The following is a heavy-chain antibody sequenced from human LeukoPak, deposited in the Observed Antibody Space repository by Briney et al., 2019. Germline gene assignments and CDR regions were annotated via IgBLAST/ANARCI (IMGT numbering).Heavy chain of an antibody. Sequence: GGSLRLSCAASGFTFSSYAMHWVRQAPGKGLEWVAVISYDGSNKYYADSVKGRFTISRDNSKNTLYLQMNRLRAEDTAVYYCARDSAGYSSGWYTDYWGQGTLVTVSS. D-gene: IGHD6-19*01. V-gene: IGHV3-30-3*01. CDR1: GFTFSSYA. CDR3: ARDSAGYSSGWYTDY. J-gene: IGHJ4*02. CDR2: ISYDGSNK.